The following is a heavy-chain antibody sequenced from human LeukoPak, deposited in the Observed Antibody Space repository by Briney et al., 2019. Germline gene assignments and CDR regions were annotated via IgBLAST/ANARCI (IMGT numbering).Heavy chain of an antibody. CDR3: ARGPDYDILADYFDY. V-gene: IGHV3-30*04. D-gene: IGHD3-9*01. CDR2: ISYDGSNK. CDR1: GFTFSNYA. Sequence: GGSLRLSCAASGFTFSNYALHWVRQAPGKGLEWVAVISYDGSNKFYADSVRGRFTISRDNSKNTLFLQMDSLRPEDTAVYYCARGPDYDILADYFDYWGQGTLVTVSS. J-gene: IGHJ4*02.